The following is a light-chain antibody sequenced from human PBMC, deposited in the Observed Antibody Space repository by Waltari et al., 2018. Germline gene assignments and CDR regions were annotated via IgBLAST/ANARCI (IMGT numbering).Light chain of an antibody. Sequence: IVLTQSPDSLAVSLGERATINCMSSQSVLYSSTNKNHLAWYQQKPGQPPKLLIYWASTRESGVPDRFSGSGSGADFTLTISSLQAEDVAVYYCQQYYSTPPITFGQGTRLEIK. J-gene: IGKJ5*01. CDR2: WAS. CDR1: QSVLYSSTNKNH. V-gene: IGKV4-1*01. CDR3: QQYYSTPPIT.